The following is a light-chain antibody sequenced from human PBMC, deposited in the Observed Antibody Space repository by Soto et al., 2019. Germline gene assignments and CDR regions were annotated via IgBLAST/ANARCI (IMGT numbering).Light chain of an antibody. Sequence: DIQMTQSPSSLSGSVGDRVTITCRASQTISSWLAWXQQKPGKAPKLLIYKASTLKSGLPSMFSGRGSGTECTLTISSLQPEDFATYYCQQLSTYPRTFGQGTKVDIK. CDR1: QTISSW. CDR2: KAS. CDR3: QQLSTYPRT. V-gene: IGKV1-5*03. J-gene: IGKJ1*01.